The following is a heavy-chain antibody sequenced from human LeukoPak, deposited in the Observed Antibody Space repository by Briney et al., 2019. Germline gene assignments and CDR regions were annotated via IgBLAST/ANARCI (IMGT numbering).Heavy chain of an antibody. J-gene: IGHJ6*03. V-gene: IGHV4-34*01. D-gene: IGHD2-21*02. Sequence: SETLSLTCAVYSGSFSGYYWSWIRQPPGKGLEWIGEINHRGSTNYNPSLKSRVTIPVDTSKNQFSLKLSSVTAAETAVYYCARGGGDSGYYMDVWDKGTTVTVSS. CDR1: SGSFSGYY. CDR2: INHRGST. CDR3: ARGGGDSGYYMDV.